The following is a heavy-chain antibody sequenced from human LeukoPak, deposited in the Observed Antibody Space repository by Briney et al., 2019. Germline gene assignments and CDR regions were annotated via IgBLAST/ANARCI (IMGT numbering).Heavy chain of an antibody. CDR1: GFTFSSYS. CDR2: ISSSSSYI. J-gene: IGHJ4*02. D-gene: IGHD1-26*01. Sequence: PGGSLRLSCAASGFTFSSYSMNWVRQAPGKGLEWVSSISSSSSYIYYADSVKGRFTISRDNAKNSLYLQMNSLRAEDTAVYYCARDKKDSGSYSKSEEIDYWGQGTLVTVSS. V-gene: IGHV3-21*01. CDR3: ARDKKDSGSYSKSEEIDY.